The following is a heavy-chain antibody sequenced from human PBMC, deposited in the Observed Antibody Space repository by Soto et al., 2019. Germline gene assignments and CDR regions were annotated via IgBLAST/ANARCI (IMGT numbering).Heavy chain of an antibody. J-gene: IGHJ2*01. CDR2: INHSGST. Sequence: QVQLQQWGAGLLKPSETLSLTCAVYGGSFSGYYWSWIRQPPGKGLEWIGKINHSGSTNYNPSLKSRVTISVDTSKNQFSLKLSSVTAADTAVYYCARVVGYWYFDLWGRGTLVTVSS. CDR1: GGSFSGYY. CDR3: ARVVGYWYFDL. D-gene: IGHD2-15*01. V-gene: IGHV4-34*01.